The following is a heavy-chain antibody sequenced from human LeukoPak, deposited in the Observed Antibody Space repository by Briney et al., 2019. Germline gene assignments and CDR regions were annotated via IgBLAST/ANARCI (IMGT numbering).Heavy chain of an antibody. D-gene: IGHD2-21*02. CDR2: ISSSGSTI. Sequence: GGSLRLSCAASGFTFSDYYMSWIRQAPGKGLEWVSYISSSGSTIYYADSVKGRFTISRDNAKNSLYLQMNSLRAEDTALYYCAKGRYCGGDCYSYYGMDVWGQGTTVTVSS. CDR3: AKGRYCGGDCYSYYGMDV. CDR1: GFTFSDYY. V-gene: IGHV3-11*01. J-gene: IGHJ6*02.